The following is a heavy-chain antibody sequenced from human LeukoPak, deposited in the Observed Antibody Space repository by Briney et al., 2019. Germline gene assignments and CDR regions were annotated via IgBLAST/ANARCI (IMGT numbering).Heavy chain of an antibody. CDR2: INHSGST. D-gene: IGHD6-13*01. J-gene: IGHJ2*01. Sequence: SETLSLTCAVYGGSFSGYYWSWIRQPPGKGLEWIGEINHSGSTNYNPSLKSRVTISVDTSKNQFSLKLSSVTAADTAVYYCAGYEHYSSGWYIHDWYFDLWGRGTLVTVSS. CDR1: GGSFSGYY. V-gene: IGHV4-34*01. CDR3: AGYEHYSSGWYIHDWYFDL.